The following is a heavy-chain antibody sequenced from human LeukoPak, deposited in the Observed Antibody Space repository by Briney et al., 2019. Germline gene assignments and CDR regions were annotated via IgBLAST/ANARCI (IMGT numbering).Heavy chain of an antibody. V-gene: IGHV3-23*01. CDR1: GITLSNYG. CDR2: ISERGGST. J-gene: IGHJ4*02. CDR3: AKRGIVIRAVIIIGFHKEAYYFDY. Sequence: GGSLRLSCVVSGITLSNYGMSWVRRAPGKGLEWVSGISERGGSTNYADSVKGRFIISRDTSKNTVYLQMNSLRVEDTAVYFCAKRGIVIRAVIIIGFHKEAYYFDYWGQGILVTVSS. D-gene: IGHD3-10*01.